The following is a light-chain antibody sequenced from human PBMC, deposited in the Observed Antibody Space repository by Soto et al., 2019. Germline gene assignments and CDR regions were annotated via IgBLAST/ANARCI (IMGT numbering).Light chain of an antibody. CDR1: QSVSSNY. J-gene: IGKJ3*01. CDR3: QKYGSAFT. Sequence: EIVLTQSPGTLSLSPGERATLSCRASQSVSSNYLAWYQHKPGQGPRLLIYAASSRATGIPDRFSGSGSGTDFTLTISRLEPEDSAVYYCQKYGSAFTFGPGTKVEIK. CDR2: AAS. V-gene: IGKV3-20*01.